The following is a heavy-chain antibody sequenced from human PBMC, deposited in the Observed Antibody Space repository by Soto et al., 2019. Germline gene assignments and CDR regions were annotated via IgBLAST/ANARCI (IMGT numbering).Heavy chain of an antibody. D-gene: IGHD5-18*01. J-gene: IGHJ5*02. CDR2: IYWDDDQ. CDR3: GRQYNYGSGVDP. Sequence: GSGPTLVNPTQTLTLTCTFSGFSLSTSGVGVAWIRQPPGKALEWLALIYWDDDQSYSPFLKTRLTITKDTSKNQVVLTMTNMDPEDTATYYCGRQYNYGSGVDPWGQGTLVTVSS. V-gene: IGHV2-5*02. CDR1: GFSLSTSGVG.